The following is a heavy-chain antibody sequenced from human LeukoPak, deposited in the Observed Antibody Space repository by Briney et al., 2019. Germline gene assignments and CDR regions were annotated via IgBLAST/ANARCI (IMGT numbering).Heavy chain of an antibody. D-gene: IGHD4/OR15-4a*01. J-gene: IGHJ6*03. CDR3: ARQVRRPYYYYYMDV. Sequence: SVKVSCKASGGTFNHFGINWVRQAPGQGLEWMGRIIPILDLTKYAPKIQDRVTITADKSTSTAYMELNSLRSEDTAVYFCARQVRRPYYYYYMDVWGKGTTVTVSS. CDR2: IIPILDLT. V-gene: IGHV1-69*04. CDR1: GGTFNHFG.